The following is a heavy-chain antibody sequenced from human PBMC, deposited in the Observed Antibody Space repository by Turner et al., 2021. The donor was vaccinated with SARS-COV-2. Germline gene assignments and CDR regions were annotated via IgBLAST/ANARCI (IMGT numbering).Heavy chain of an antibody. CDR1: GFTFSNYA. Sequence: QVQLVESGGGVVQPGRSLRLSCAATGFTFSNYAMHWVRQAPGKGLEWVAVISYDGSNKYYAYSVKGRFTISRDNSKNTLYLQMNSLRAEDTAVYYCARESPFCGGDCYFDYWGQGTLVTVSS. J-gene: IGHJ4*02. CDR3: ARESPFCGGDCYFDY. V-gene: IGHV3-30-3*01. CDR2: ISYDGSNK. D-gene: IGHD2-21*02.